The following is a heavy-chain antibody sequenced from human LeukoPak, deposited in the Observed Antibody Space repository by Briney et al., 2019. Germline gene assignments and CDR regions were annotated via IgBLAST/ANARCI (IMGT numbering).Heavy chain of an antibody. J-gene: IGHJ4*02. CDR3: ARESETSGWYDY. V-gene: IGHV3-43*02. D-gene: IGHD6-19*01. CDR1: GFIFDNYA. Sequence: GGSLRLSCAAPGFIFDNYAIHWVRQAPGKGLEWVSLISGDGGSTFYADSVRVRFTISRDNTRKSLSLQMSSLRSEDTALYYCARESETSGWYDYWGQGTLVTVSS. CDR2: ISGDGGST.